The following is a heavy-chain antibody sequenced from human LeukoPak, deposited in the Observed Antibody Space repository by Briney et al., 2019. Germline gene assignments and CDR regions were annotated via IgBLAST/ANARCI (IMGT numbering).Heavy chain of an antibody. CDR1: GGSISSSNW. D-gene: IGHD3-9*01. CDR2: IYHSGST. J-gene: IGHJ5*02. Sequence: SETLSLTCAVSGGSISSSNWWSWVRQPPGKGLEWIGEIYHSGSTNYNPSLKSRVTISVDKSKNQFSLKLSSVTAADTAVYYCARVRYDILTGYYPNNWFDPWGQGTLVTVSS. V-gene: IGHV4-4*02. CDR3: ARVRYDILTGYYPNNWFDP.